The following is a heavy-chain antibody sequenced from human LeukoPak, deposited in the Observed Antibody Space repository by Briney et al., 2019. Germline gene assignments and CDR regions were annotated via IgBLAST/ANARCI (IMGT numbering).Heavy chain of an antibody. D-gene: IGHD2-2*01. CDR2: INPNSGGT. Sequence: GVSVKVSFKASGYTFTGYYMHWVGQAPGQGLEWMGWINPNSGGTNYPQKFQGRVTMTMDTSISTAYMELSRLRYDDTAVYYCAGRRYCSSTSCYRDYYYMDVWGKGTTVTVSS. J-gene: IGHJ6*03. CDR3: AGRRYCSSTSCYRDYYYMDV. CDR1: GYTFTGYY. V-gene: IGHV1-2*02.